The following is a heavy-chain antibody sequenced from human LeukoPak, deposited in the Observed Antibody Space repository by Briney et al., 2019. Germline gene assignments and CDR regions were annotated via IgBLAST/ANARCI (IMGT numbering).Heavy chain of an antibody. J-gene: IGHJ4*02. CDR3: ARVGYYDSSGYYAYGLDY. CDR2: INPSGGST. Sequence: ASVKVSCKASGYTFTSYYMHWVRQAPGQGLEWMGIINPSGGSTSYAQKFQGRVTMTRDMSTSTVYMELSSLRSEDTAVYYCARVGYYDSSGYYAYGLDYWGQGTLVTVSS. CDR1: GYTFTSYY. D-gene: IGHD3-22*01. V-gene: IGHV1-46*01.